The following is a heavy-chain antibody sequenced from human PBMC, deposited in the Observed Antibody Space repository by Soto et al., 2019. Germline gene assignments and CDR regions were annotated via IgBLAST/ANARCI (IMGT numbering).Heavy chain of an antibody. V-gene: IGHV1-2*04. CDR2: INPNSGGT. CDR3: AREAMGYYDSSGYYTYYYYGMDV. CDR1: GYTFTGYY. J-gene: IGHJ6*02. Sequence: ASVKVSCKASGYTFTGYYMHWVRQAPGQGLEWMGWINPNSGGTNYAQKFQGWVTMTRDTSISTAYMELNRLRSDDTAVYYCAREAMGYYDSSGYYTYYYYGMDVWGQGTTVTVSS. D-gene: IGHD3-22*01.